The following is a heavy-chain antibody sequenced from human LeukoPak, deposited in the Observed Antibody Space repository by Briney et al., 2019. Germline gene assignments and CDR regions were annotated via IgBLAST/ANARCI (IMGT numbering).Heavy chain of an antibody. V-gene: IGHV3-30*04. CDR3: ARRGSSGCFDY. CDR1: GFTFSSYA. CDR2: ISYDGSNK. D-gene: IGHD6-19*01. Sequence: QPGGSLRLSCAASGFTFSSYAMHWVRQAPGKGLEWVAVISYDGSNKYYADSVKGRFTISRDNSKNTLYLQMNSLRAEDTAVYYCARRGSSGCFDYWGQGTLVTVSS. J-gene: IGHJ4*02.